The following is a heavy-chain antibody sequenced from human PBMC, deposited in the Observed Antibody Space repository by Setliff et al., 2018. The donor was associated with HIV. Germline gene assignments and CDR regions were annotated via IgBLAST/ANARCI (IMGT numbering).Heavy chain of an antibody. V-gene: IGHV4-34*01. Sequence: SETLSLTCAVYTESLTRYDWAWIRQSPEKGLEWIGEIDDSGSIIYNPSLQSRVTMSVDTSKNQFSLKLSSVTAADTAVYYCARLYYYNSSGSSPPYAFDIWGQGTMVTVSS. CDR3: ARLYYYNSSGSSPPYAFDI. D-gene: IGHD3-22*01. J-gene: IGHJ3*02. CDR1: TESLTRYD. CDR2: IDDSGSI.